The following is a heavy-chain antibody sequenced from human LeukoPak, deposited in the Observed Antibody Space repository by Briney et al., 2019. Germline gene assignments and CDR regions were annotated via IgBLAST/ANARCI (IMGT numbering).Heavy chain of an antibody. CDR1: GGSISSYY. CDR2: IYYSGST. CDR3: ARGERWLPRR. J-gene: IGHJ4*02. D-gene: IGHD5-24*01. V-gene: IGHV4-59*08. Sequence: PSETLSLTCTVSGGSISSYYWSWIRQPPGKGLEWIGYIYYSGSTNYNPSLKSRVTISVDTSKNQFSLKLSSVTAADTAVYYCARGERWLPRRWGQGTLVTVSS.